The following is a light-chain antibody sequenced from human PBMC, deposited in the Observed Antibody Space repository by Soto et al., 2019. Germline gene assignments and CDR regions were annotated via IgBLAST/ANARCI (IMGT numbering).Light chain of an antibody. J-gene: IGLJ2*01. Sequence: QSALTQPASVSGSPGQSITISCTGTNSDVGGYNYVSWYQQHPGKAPKLMIFEVSDRPSGVSNRFSGSKSGNTASLTISGLQAEDEADYYCSSYTSSNTLVVFGGGTKVTVL. CDR2: EVS. CDR1: NSDVGGYNY. V-gene: IGLV2-14*01. CDR3: SSYTSSNTLVV.